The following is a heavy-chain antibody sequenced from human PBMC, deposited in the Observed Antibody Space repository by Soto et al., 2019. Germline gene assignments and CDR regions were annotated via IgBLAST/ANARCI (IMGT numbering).Heavy chain of an antibody. CDR3: VKDIYGDYYYGMDV. V-gene: IGHV3-43*01. D-gene: IGHD4-17*01. J-gene: IGHJ6*02. Sequence: EVQLVESGGVVVQPGGSLRLSCAASGFTFDDYTMHWVRQAPGKGLEWVSLISWDGGSTYYADSVKGRFTISRDNSKNSLYLQMNSLRTEDTALYYCVKDIYGDYYYGMDVWGQGTTVTVSS. CDR2: ISWDGGST. CDR1: GFTFDDYT.